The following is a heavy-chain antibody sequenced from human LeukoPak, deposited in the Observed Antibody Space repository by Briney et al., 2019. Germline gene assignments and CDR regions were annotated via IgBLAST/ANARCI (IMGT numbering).Heavy chain of an antibody. CDR3: AKDGTRGTRFGKIPHYFDY. CDR2: ISTSSNYR. CDR1: GFTFSNYN. D-gene: IGHD3-10*01. Sequence: GGSLRLSCAASGFTFSNYNMNWVRQAPGKGLEWVSSISTSSNYRYYADSVKGRFTISRDNAKKLLYLQMNSLRVDDTAVYYCAKDGTRGTRFGKIPHYFDYWGQGTLVTVSP. J-gene: IGHJ4*02. V-gene: IGHV3-21*01.